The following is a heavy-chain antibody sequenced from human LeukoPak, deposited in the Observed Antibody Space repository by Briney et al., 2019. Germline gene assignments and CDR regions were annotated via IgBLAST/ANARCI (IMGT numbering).Heavy chain of an antibody. CDR3: ARKAYGLDV. CDR2: IKQDGSEK. CDR1: GFTFSSYW. J-gene: IGHJ6*04. Sequence: GGSLRLSCAPSGFTFSSYWMSWVRQAPGKGLEWVVNIKQDGSEKYYVDSVKGRFTISRDNAKNSLYPQMNSLRADDTAVYYCARKAYGLDVWGKGTTVTVSS. V-gene: IGHV3-7*03.